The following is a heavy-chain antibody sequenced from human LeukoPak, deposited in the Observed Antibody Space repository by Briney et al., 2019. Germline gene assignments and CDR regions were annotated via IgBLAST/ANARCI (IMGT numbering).Heavy chain of an antibody. D-gene: IGHD5-18*01. J-gene: IGHJ4*02. CDR2: ISYDGSNK. V-gene: IGHV3-30*18. CDR3: AKEVDGGYSYGLVDY. CDR1: GFTFSSYA. Sequence: GGSLRLSCAASGFTFSSYAMSWVRQAPGKGLEWVAVISYDGSNKYYADSVKGRFTISRDNSKNTLYLQMNSLRAEDTAVYYCAKEVDGGYSYGLVDYWGQGTLVTVSS.